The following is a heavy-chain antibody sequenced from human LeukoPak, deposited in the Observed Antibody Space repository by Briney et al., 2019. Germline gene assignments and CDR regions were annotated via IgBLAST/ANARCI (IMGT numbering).Heavy chain of an antibody. CDR3: ARQRMYAGWSSAPSDY. V-gene: IGHV3-21*01. D-gene: IGHD6-19*01. J-gene: IGHJ4*02. CDR1: GFTFSSYS. CDR2: ISSSSRYI. Sequence: KPGGSLRLSCAASGFTFSSYSMNWVRQAPGKGLEWVSSISSSSRYIYYADSVKGRFTISRDNAKNSLYLQMNSLRAEDTAVYYCARQRMYAGWSSAPSDYWGQGTLVTVSS.